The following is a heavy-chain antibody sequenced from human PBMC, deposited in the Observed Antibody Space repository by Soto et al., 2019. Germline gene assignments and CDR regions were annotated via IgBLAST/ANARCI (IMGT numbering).Heavy chain of an antibody. Sequence: SETLSLTCTVSGGSLSSYYWTWIRQSPGKGLEWIGYVYFSGNTNYNPSPKSRVTISIDTSKNQFSLRLASVTAADTAFYYCGSVRPSGYVLSWGQGTLVTVSS. CDR2: VYFSGNT. V-gene: IGHV4-59*01. CDR1: GGSLSSYY. CDR3: GSVRPSGYVLS. J-gene: IGHJ5*02. D-gene: IGHD6-25*01.